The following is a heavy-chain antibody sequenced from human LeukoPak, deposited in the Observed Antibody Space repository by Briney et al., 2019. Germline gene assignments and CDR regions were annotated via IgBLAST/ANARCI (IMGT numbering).Heavy chain of an antibody. D-gene: IGHD1-1*01. CDR2: ISYDGSNK. J-gene: IGHJ6*02. CDR3: ARDAIVAPTNYYYYYYGMDV. Sequence: GGSLRLSCAASGFTFSSYAMHWVRQAPGKGLEWVAVISYDGSNKYYADSVKGRFTISRDNSKNTLYLQMNSLRAEDTAVYYCARDAIVAPTNYYYYYYGMDVWGQGTTVTVSS. V-gene: IGHV3-30-3*01. CDR1: GFTFSSYA.